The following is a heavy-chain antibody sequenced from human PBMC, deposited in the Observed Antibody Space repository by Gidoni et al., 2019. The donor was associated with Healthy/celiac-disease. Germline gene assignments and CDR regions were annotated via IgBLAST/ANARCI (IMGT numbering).Heavy chain of an antibody. V-gene: IGHV3-15*01. CDR1: GFTFSNAW. CDR2: IKSKTDGGTT. J-gene: IGHJ6*02. CDR3: TTSPHSYYYGMDV. Sequence: EVQLVESGGGLVKPGGSLRLYCAASGFTFSNAWMSWVRQAPGKGLEWVGRIKSKTDGGTTDYAAPVKGRFTISRDDSKNTLYLQMNSLKTEDTAVYYCTTSPHSYYYGMDVWGQGTTVTVSS.